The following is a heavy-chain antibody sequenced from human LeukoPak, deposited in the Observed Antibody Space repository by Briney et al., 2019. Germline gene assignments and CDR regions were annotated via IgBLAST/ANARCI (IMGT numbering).Heavy chain of an antibody. CDR2: IIPIFSTA. D-gene: IGHD3-22*01. Sequence: ASVKVSCKASGGTFTSYAISWVRQAPGQGLEWMGGIIPIFSTANYAQKFQGRVTITADESTSTAYMELSSLRSEDTAVYYCARPPYYYDSSGYYRDYWGQGTLVTVSS. V-gene: IGHV1-69*13. J-gene: IGHJ4*02. CDR3: ARPPYYYDSSGYYRDY. CDR1: GGTFTSYA.